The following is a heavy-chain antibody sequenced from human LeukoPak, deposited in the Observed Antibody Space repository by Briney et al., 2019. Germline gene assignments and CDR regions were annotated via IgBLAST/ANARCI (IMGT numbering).Heavy chain of an antibody. CDR2: ISSSSSYI. D-gene: IGHD3-3*01. CDR3: AKAKRYYDFWSGYS. V-gene: IGHV3-21*04. Sequence: GGSLRLSCAASGFTFSSYSMNWVRQAPGKGLEWVSSISSSSSYIYYADSVKGRFTISRDNAKNSLYLQMNSLRAEDTAVYYCAKAKRYYDFWSGYSWGQGTMVTVSS. J-gene: IGHJ3*01. CDR1: GFTFSSYS.